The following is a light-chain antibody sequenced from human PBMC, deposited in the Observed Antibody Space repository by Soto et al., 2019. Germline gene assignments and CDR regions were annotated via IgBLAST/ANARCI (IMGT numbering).Light chain of an antibody. CDR2: SNN. J-gene: IGLJ1*01. V-gene: IGLV1-47*02. CDR3: SSYAGNNKYV. Sequence: QSVLTQPPSASGTPGQRVTISCSGSSSNIGSNYIYWYQQLPGTAPKLLIYSNNQRPSGVPDRFSGSKSGTSASLAISGLRSEDEADYYCSSYAGNNKYVFGTGTKVTVL. CDR1: SSNIGSNY.